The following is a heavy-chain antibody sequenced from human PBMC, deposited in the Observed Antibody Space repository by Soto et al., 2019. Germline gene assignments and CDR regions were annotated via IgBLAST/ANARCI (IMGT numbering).Heavy chain of an antibody. Sequence: GGSLRLSCAASGFTFSNYGMNWVRQSPGKGLEWVSAITGRGDSTYYADSVKGRFTISRDNSKSTLYLQMMSLRAEDTAIYYCASDPVAVTGSFIDFWGQGTLVTVSS. D-gene: IGHD3-9*01. CDR1: GFTFSNYG. V-gene: IGHV3-23*01. CDR2: ITGRGDST. CDR3: ASDPVAVTGSFIDF. J-gene: IGHJ4*02.